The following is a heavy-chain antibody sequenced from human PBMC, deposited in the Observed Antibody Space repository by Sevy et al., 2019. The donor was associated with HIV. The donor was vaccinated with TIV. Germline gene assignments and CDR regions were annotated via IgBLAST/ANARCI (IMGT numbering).Heavy chain of an antibody. CDR1: GFTFSIAW. D-gene: IGHD3-16*02. CDR2: IKSKTDGGTT. CDR3: TIDGLFDP. Sequence: GGSLRLSCAASGFTFSIAWMSWVRQTPGKGLEWVGRIKSKTDGGTTDYAAPVKGRLTISRDDSKNTLYLQMNNLKTEDTALYYCTIDGLFDPWGQGTLVTVSS. V-gene: IGHV3-15*01. J-gene: IGHJ5*02.